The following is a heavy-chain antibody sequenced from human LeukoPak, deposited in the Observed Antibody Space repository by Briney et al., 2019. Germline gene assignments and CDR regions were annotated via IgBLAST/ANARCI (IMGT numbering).Heavy chain of an antibody. J-gene: IGHJ4*02. D-gene: IGHD5-24*01. CDR2: IRSKANSYAT. V-gene: IGHV3-73*01. CDR3: TRPARRDGYNYNFDY. CDR1: GFTVSSYS. Sequence: PGGSLRLSCAASGFTVSSYSMNWVRQASGKGLEWVGRIRSKANSYATAYAASVKGRFTISRDDSKNTAYLQMNSLKTEDTAVYYCTRPARRDGYNYNFDYWGQGTLVTVSS.